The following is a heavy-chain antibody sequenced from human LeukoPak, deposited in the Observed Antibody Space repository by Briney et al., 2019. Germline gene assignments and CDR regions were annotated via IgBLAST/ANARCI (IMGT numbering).Heavy chain of an antibody. CDR2: IYSGGST. CDR1: GFTVSSNY. V-gene: IGHV3-53*04. J-gene: IGHJ4*02. CDR3: ARGLDYYDSSGYYFDY. Sequence: GGSLRLSCAASGFTVSSNYMSWVRQAPGKGLEWVSVIYSGGSTYYADSVKGRFTISRHNSKNTLYLQMNSLRAEDTAVYYCARGLDYYDSSGYYFDYWGQGTLVTVSS. D-gene: IGHD3-22*01.